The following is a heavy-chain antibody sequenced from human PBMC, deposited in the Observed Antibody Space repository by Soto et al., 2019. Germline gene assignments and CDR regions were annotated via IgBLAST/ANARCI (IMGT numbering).Heavy chain of an antibody. CDR2: IKSKTDGGTT. CDR1: GFTFSNAW. V-gene: IGHV3-15*01. CDR3: TTRSGYSYGLYYYYYGMDV. Sequence: GGSLRLSCAASGFTFSNAWMSWVRQAPGKGLEWVGRIKSKTDGGTTDYAAPVKGRFTISRDDSKNTLYLQMNSLKTEDIAVYYCTTRSGYSYGLYYYYYGMDVWGQGTTVTVSS. D-gene: IGHD5-18*01. J-gene: IGHJ6*02.